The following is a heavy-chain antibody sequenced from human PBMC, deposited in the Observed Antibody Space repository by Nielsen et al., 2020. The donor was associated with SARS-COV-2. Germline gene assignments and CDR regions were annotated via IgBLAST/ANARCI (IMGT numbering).Heavy chain of an antibody. J-gene: IGHJ6*02. CDR1: GFTVSSNY. CDR2: IKVDGTEK. D-gene: IGHD3-3*01. Sequence: GESLKISCAASGFTVSSNYMSWVRQAPGKGLEWVANIKVDGTEKYYVDSLKGRFTISRDNAKNALYLQMNSLRAEDTAIYYCARSPTLRFLDSATYYYGMDVWGQGTTVTVS. V-gene: IGHV3-7*01. CDR3: ARSPTLRFLDSATYYYGMDV.